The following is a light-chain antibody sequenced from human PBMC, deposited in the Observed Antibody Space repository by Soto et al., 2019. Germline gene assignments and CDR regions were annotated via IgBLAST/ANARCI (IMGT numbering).Light chain of an antibody. CDR3: QQLNSYPLLT. CDR2: AAS. CDR1: QGISSY. Sequence: DIQLTQSPSFLSASVGDRVTITCRASQGISSYLAWYQQKPGKAPKLLIYAASTLQSGVPSRFRGSGSGTEFTLTISSLQPEDFATYYCQQLNSYPLLTFGGGTTVEIK. J-gene: IGKJ4*01. V-gene: IGKV1-9*01.